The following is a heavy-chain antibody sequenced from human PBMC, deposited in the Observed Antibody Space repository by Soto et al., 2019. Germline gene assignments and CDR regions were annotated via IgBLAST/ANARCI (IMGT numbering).Heavy chain of an antibody. CDR1: GFTFSSYG. CDR3: AKDQATGYGATVDY. D-gene: IGHD1-26*01. J-gene: IGHJ4*02. CDR2: ISYDGSNK. V-gene: IGHV3-30*18. Sequence: QVQLVESGGGVVQPGRSLRLSCAASGFTFSSYGMHWVRQAPGKGLEWVAVISYDGSNKYYADSVKGRFTISRDNSKNTLYLPMNSLRAEDTAVYYCAKDQATGYGATVDYWGQGTLVTVSS.